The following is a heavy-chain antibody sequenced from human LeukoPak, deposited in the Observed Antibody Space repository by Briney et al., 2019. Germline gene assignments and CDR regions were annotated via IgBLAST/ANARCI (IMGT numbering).Heavy chain of an antibody. Sequence: GGSLTLSCAASGFTFYDYAMHWLRQAPGKGLEWVSGISWNSGSIVYADSVKARFTISRDNAKNSLYLQMNSLRAEDTALYYCAKSEGWLVRGGVGYWGQGTLVTVSS. J-gene: IGHJ4*02. CDR2: ISWNSGSI. D-gene: IGHD6-19*01. CDR1: GFTFYDYA. V-gene: IGHV3-9*01. CDR3: AKSEGWLVRGGVGY.